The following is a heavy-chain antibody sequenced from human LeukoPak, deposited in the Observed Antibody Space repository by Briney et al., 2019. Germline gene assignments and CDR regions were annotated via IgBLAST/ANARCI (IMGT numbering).Heavy chain of an antibody. CDR2: ISAYNGNT. V-gene: IGHV1-18*01. Sequence: GASVKVSCKASGYTFTSYGISWVRQAPGQGLEWMGWISAYNGNTNYAQKLQGRVTMTTDTSTSTAYMELRSLRSDDTAVYYCARDVATMIVVVTDAFDIWGQGTMVTVSS. J-gene: IGHJ3*02. CDR3: ARDVATMIVVVTDAFDI. D-gene: IGHD3-22*01. CDR1: GYTFTSYG.